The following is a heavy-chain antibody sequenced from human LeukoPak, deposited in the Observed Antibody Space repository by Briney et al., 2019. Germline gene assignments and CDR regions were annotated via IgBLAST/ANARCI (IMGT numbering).Heavy chain of an antibody. CDR3: ARHRGVALNWFDP. D-gene: IGHD2-15*01. J-gene: IGHJ5*02. Sequence: SETLSLTCAVYGGSFSGYYWSWIRQPPGKGLEWIGEINHSGSTNYNPSLKSRVTISVDTSKNQFSLKLSSVTAADTAVYYCARHRGVALNWFDPWGQGTLVTVSS. V-gene: IGHV4-34*01. CDR2: INHSGST. CDR1: GGSFSGYY.